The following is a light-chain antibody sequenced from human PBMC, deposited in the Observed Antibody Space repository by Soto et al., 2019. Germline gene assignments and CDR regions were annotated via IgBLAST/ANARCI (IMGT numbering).Light chain of an antibody. J-gene: IGKJ3*01. CDR1: QSVSSY. Sequence: EIVLTQSPATLSLSPGERATLSCRASQSVSSYLAWYQQKPGQAPRLLIYDASNRATGIPARFSGSVSGTDFTLTIISLEPEDFAVYYCQQRSNSFGPGTKVDIK. CDR3: QQRSNS. V-gene: IGKV3-11*01. CDR2: DAS.